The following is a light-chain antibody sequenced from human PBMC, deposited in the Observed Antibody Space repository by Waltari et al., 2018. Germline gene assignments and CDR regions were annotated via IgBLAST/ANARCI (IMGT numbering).Light chain of an antibody. CDR2: EGN. CDR1: SSAVGSHDFTL. Sequence: QSALTQPASVSGSPRPSTTIPCTWTSSAVGSHDFTLVPWYQQHPGKAPKLMIYEGNKRPSGVSSRFSGSKSGNTASLTISGLQAEDEADYYCCSYAGSDTWVFGGGTKLTVL. CDR3: CSYAGSDTWV. V-gene: IGLV2-23*01. J-gene: IGLJ3*02.